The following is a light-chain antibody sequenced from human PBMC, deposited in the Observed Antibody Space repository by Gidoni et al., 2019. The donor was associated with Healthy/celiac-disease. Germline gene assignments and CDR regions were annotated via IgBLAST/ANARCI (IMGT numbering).Light chain of an antibody. J-gene: IGLJ1*01. CDR2: AVT. V-gene: IGLV2-11*01. CDR3: CAYAGSYIPYV. Sequence: QSALTQPRSVSGSPGQSVTISCTGTSSDVGGYNSVSWYQPHPGKAPTLMIYAVTKPPSGVPDRFSGSKSGNTASLTISGLQAEDEADDYCCAYAGSYIPYVFGTGTKVTVL. CDR1: SSDVGGYNS.